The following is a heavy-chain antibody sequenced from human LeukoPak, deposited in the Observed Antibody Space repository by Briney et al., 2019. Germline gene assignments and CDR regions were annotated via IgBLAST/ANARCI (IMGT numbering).Heavy chain of an antibody. Sequence: GGSLRLSCTASGFTFSDYGMHWVRQPPGKGLEWVAIIWYDDTNKNYADSVKGRFTISRDNSKNTLSLQMNSLRAEDTAVYYCARGVDYYENSGTIDHWGQGTLVTVSS. V-gene: IGHV3-33*01. CDR3: ARGVDYYENSGTIDH. D-gene: IGHD3-22*01. J-gene: IGHJ4*02. CDR1: GFTFSDYG. CDR2: IWYDDTNK.